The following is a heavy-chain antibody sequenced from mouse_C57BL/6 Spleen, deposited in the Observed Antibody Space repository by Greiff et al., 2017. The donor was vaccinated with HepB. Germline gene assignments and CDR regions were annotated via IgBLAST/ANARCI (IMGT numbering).Heavy chain of an antibody. J-gene: IGHJ4*01. CDR2: IWTGGGT. D-gene: IGHD1-1*01. CDR3: ARQGNYYGLYAMDY. Sequence: VKLMESGPGLVAPSQSLSITCTVSGFSLTSYAISWVRQPPGKGLEWLGVIWTGGGTNYNSALKSRLSISKDNSKSQVFLKMNRLQTDDTARYYCARQGNYYGLYAMDYWGQGTSVTVSS. CDR1: GFSLTSYA. V-gene: IGHV2-9-1*01.